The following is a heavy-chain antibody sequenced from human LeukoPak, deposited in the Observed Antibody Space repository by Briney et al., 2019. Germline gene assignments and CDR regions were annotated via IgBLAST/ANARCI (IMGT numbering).Heavy chain of an antibody. D-gene: IGHD3-3*01. CDR3: ARVFARDFWSGFVPPGAFDI. V-gene: IGHV1-69*13. J-gene: IGHJ3*02. CDR2: IIPIFGTA. CDR1: GGTFSSYA. Sequence: SVKVSCKASGGTFSSYAISWVRQAPGQGLEWMGGIIPIFGTANYAQKFQGRVAITADESTSTSYMELSSLRSEDTAVYYCARVFARDFWSGFVPPGAFDIWGQGTMVTVSS.